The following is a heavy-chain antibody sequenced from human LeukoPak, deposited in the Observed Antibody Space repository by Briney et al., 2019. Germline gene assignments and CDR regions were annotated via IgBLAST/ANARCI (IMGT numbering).Heavy chain of an antibody. Sequence: GVPLRLSCAASGFIFSSYAMRWVRHSRGGGVVWVSTISGSGGSTYYAYSVWWRFTISRDTDKNSLFLQMNSLRAEDTAIYYCARDYFDSSDYPQAYYYYYMDVWGKGTTVTVSS. J-gene: IGHJ6*03. CDR2: ISGSGGST. CDR1: GFIFSSYA. V-gene: IGHV3-23*01. CDR3: ARDYFDSSDYPQAYYYYYMDV. D-gene: IGHD3-22*01.